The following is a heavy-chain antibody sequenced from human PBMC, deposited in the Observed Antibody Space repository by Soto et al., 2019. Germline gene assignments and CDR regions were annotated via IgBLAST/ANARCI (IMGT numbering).Heavy chain of an antibody. V-gene: IGHV5-51*01. CDR2: IFPADSDL. J-gene: IGHJ6*02. Sequence: ISHKTPRESFSTNGNAWFGHMPGKGLEWMGSIFPADSDLRYNPSFQGQVTISVDKSIETAYLQWTSLTASDTATFYCAKHNYFGSGSSFYDYRADLWGQGSTVTVSS. CDR3: AKHNYFGSGSSFYDYRADL. D-gene: IGHD3-10*01. CDR1: RESFSTNG.